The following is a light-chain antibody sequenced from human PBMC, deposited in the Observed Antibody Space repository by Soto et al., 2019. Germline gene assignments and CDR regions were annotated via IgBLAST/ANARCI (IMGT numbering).Light chain of an antibody. CDR2: EVT. V-gene: IGLV2-8*01. J-gene: IGLJ3*02. CDR3: QSYDSSLSGWV. CDR1: SSDVGGYNY. Sequence: QSALTQPPSASGSPGQSVTISCTGTSSDVGGYNYVSWYQQHPGKVPKLMIYEVTKRPSGVPDRFSGSKSGTSASLAITGLQAEDEADYYCQSYDSSLSGWVFGGGTKLTVL.